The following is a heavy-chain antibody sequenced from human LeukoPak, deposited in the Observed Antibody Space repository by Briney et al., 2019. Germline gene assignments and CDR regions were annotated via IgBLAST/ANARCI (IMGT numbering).Heavy chain of an antibody. CDR3: ARSVYVYGSGSYSVMDV. Sequence: SETLSLTCTVSGDSISSGSYYWSWIRQPAGKGLQWIGRVYSSGSTNDNPSLKSRVTMSVDTSKNQISLRLGSVTAADTAVYYCARSVYVYGSGSYSVMDVWGKGTTVTISS. D-gene: IGHD3-10*01. J-gene: IGHJ6*03. CDR1: GDSISSGSYY. CDR2: VYSSGST. V-gene: IGHV4-61*02.